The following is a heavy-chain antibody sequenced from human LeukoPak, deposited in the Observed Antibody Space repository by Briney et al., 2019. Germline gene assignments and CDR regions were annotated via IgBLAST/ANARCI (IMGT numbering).Heavy chain of an antibody. CDR3: ARDSVPAADMDV. D-gene: IGHD2-2*01. CDR2: IYYSGST. V-gene: IGHV4-39*07. Sequence: PSETLSLTCTVSGGSISSSSYYWGWIRQPPGKGLEWIGSIYYSGSTYYNPSLKSRVTISVDTSKNQFSLKLSSVTAADTAVYYCARDSVPAADMDVWGKGTTVTVSS. CDR1: GGSISSSSYY. J-gene: IGHJ6*03.